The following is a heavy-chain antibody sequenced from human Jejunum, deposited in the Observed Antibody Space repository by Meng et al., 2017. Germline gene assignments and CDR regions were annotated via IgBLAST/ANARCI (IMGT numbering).Heavy chain of an antibody. CDR1: GYKFTNYW. D-gene: IGHD3-16*01. Sequence: GESLKISCQGSGYKFTNYWIVWVRQTPGKGLEWVGTIYSGDSDTRYSPPFQGQVTITVDNSISTVFLQWSSLKASDTGMYYCATGRRQNVYNWFDPWGQGTLVTVSS. V-gene: IGHV5-51*01. CDR2: IYSGDSDT. J-gene: IGHJ5*02. CDR3: ATGRRQNVYNWFDP.